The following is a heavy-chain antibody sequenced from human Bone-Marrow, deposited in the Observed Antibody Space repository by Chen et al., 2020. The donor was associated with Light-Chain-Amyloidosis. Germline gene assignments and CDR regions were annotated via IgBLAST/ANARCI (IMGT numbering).Heavy chain of an antibody. CDR3: ARDLSGSYWGYYYYGMDV. CDR2: INPNSGGT. Sequence: VRQAPGQGLEWMGWINPNSGGTNYAQKFQGRVTMTRDTSISTAYMELSRLRSDDTAVYYCARDLSGSYWGYYYYGMDVWGQGTTVTVSS. J-gene: IGHJ6*02. V-gene: IGHV1-2*02. D-gene: IGHD1-26*01.